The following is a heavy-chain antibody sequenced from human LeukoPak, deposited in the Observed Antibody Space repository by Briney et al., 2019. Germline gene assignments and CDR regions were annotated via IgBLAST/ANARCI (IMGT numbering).Heavy chain of an antibody. D-gene: IGHD6-13*01. CDR1: GGSISSGDYY. Sequence: SETLSLTCTVSGGSISSGDYYWSWIRQPPGKGLEWIGYIYYSGSTYYNPSLKSRVTISVDTSKNQFSLKLSSVTAADTAVYYCARGIGRIAAAGQNWFDPWGQGTLVTVSS. CDR2: IYYSGST. V-gene: IGHV4-30-4*01. CDR3: ARGIGRIAAAGQNWFDP. J-gene: IGHJ5*02.